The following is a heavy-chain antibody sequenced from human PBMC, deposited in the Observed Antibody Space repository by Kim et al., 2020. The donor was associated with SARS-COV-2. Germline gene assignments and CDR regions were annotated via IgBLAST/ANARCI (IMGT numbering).Heavy chain of an antibody. CDR1: GFTFSSYA. V-gene: IGHV3-23*01. CDR3: AKDLWSDY. CDR2: ISRGATSS. J-gene: IGHJ4*02. D-gene: IGHD3-10*01. Sequence: GGSLRLSCAASGFTFSSYAMSWVRQAPGKGLEWVSAISRGATSSYYADSVKGRFTISRDNSKNTLYLQMNSLRAEDTAVYYCAKDLWSDYWGQGTLVTVS.